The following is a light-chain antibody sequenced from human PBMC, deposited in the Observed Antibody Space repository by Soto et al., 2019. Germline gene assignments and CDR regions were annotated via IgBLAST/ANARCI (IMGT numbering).Light chain of an antibody. V-gene: IGLV2-14*01. CDR2: EVT. CDR3: TSYTGDDFTFI. Sequence: QSALAQPASVSGSPGQSIPVSCTGTSSDIGGHNYVSWSQQHPGKVPKLIIYEVTNRPSGVSNRFSGSKSGNTASLIVSGLQPDDEAEYHCTSYTGDDFTFIFGTGTKVTVL. CDR1: SSDIGGHNY. J-gene: IGLJ1*01.